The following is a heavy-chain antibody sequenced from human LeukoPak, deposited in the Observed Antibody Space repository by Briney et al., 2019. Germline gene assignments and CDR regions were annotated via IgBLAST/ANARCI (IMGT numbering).Heavy chain of an antibody. J-gene: IGHJ4*02. D-gene: IGHD6-19*01. V-gene: IGHV4-61*08. CDR1: GGSVSSDGYY. CDR3: ARSSAWSPFDY. Sequence: KSAETLSLTCTVSGGSVSSDGYYWSWIRQPPGKGLEWIGYICFSGNTNYNPSLKSRVTISRDTSENQFSLKLSSVTATDTSVYYCARSSAWSPFDYWGQGTLVTVSS. CDR2: ICFSGNT.